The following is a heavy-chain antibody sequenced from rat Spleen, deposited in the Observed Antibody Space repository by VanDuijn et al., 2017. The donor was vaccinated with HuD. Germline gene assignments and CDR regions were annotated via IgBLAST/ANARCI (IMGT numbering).Heavy chain of an antibody. CDR1: FYSITSSYR. D-gene: IGHD1-12*03. CDR3: ARCYYDGYYVLW. J-gene: IGHJ2*01. CDR2: INSAGST. V-gene: IGHV3-3*01. Sequence: VLLLESGPGLVKPSQSLSLTCSVTFYSITSSYRWNWIRKFPGNKLEWMGYINSAGSTDYNPSLKSRISITRDTSKNQFFLQVNSVTTEDTATYYCARCYYDGYYVLWWGQGVMVTVSS.